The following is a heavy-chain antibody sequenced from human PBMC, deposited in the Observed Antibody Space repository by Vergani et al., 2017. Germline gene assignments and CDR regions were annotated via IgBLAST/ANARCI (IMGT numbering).Heavy chain of an antibody. CDR1: GDSITSGYY. Sequence: QVQLLESGPGLLKPSETLSLTCSVSGDSITSGYYWGWIRQPPGRGLEWIGIIYHTGSAYYNPSLKSRVTVSVDTSMNQVSLKLNSVTAADTAVYYCVRTVALWFGETKDGGWCDPWGQGTLVTVTS. V-gene: IGHV4-38-2*01. CDR2: IYHTGSA. D-gene: IGHD3-10*01. CDR3: VRTVALWFGETKDGGWCDP. J-gene: IGHJ5*02.